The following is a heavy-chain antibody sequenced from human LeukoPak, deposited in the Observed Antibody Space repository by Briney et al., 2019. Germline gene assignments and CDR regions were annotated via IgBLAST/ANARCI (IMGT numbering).Heavy chain of an antibody. CDR1: GYTVTSYY. CDR2: INPSGGST. CDR3: ARDHGGAAAGPEIIDY. D-gene: IGHD6-13*01. Sequence: ASVTVSCTASGYTVTSYYMHWVRQAPGQGLEWMGLINPSGGSTSYAQKFQGRVTMTRDTSTSTVYMELSSLRSEDTAVYYCARDHGGAAAGPEIIDYWGQGTLVTVSS. J-gene: IGHJ4*02. V-gene: IGHV1-46*01.